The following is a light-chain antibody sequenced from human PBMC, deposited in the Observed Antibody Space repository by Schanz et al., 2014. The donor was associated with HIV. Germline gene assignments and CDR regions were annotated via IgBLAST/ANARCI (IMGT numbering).Light chain of an antibody. CDR3: QQYNNRSPFT. CDR2: GAS. V-gene: IGKV3-15*01. J-gene: IGKJ2*01. Sequence: EIVMTQSPATLSVSPGERATLSCRASQSVSSNLAWYQQKPGQAPRLLIYGASTRATGIPARFSGSGSGTEFTLTISSLQPDDLATYYCQQYNNRSPFTFGPGTKLEI. CDR1: QSVSSN.